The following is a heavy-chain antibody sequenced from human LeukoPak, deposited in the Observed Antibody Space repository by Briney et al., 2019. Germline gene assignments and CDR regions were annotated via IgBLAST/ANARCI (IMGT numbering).Heavy chain of an antibody. V-gene: IGHV3-21*01. CDR1: GFTFSSYS. CDR3: ARDLGGDYDILTGYYTDDYYYGMDV. J-gene: IGHJ6*02. D-gene: IGHD3-9*01. CDR2: ISSSSSYV. Sequence: PGGSLRLSCAASGFTFSSYSMNWVRQAPGKGLEWVSSISSSSSYVYYADSVKGRFTISRDNAKNSLYLQMNSLRAEDTAVYYCARDLGGDYDILTGYYTDDYYYGMDVWGQGTTVTVSS.